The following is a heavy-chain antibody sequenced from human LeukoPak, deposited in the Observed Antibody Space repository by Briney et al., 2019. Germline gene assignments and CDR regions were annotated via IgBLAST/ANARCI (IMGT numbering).Heavy chain of an antibody. Sequence: GGSLRLSCAASGFTFSSYSMNWVRQAPGKGLEWVSYISSSSTIYYADSVKGRFTISRDNAKNSLYLQMNSLRAEDTAVYYCARVGEDCTNGVCYLAGYYFDYWGQGTLVTVSS. CDR1: GFTFSSYS. J-gene: IGHJ4*02. D-gene: IGHD2-8*01. CDR2: ISSSSTI. V-gene: IGHV3-48*01. CDR3: ARVGEDCTNGVCYLAGYYFDY.